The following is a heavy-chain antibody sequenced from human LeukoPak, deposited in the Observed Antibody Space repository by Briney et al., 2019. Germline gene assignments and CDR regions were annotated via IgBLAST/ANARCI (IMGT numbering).Heavy chain of an antibody. Sequence: GGSLRLSCAASGFTFSSYWMSWVRRAPGKGLEWVANIKQDGSEKYYVDSVKGRFTISRDNAKNSLYLQMNSLRGEDTAVYYCASDREYYYGSGSFDYWGQGTLVTVSS. V-gene: IGHV3-7*04. J-gene: IGHJ4*02. CDR2: IKQDGSEK. CDR1: GFTFSSYW. D-gene: IGHD3-10*01. CDR3: ASDREYYYGSGSFDY.